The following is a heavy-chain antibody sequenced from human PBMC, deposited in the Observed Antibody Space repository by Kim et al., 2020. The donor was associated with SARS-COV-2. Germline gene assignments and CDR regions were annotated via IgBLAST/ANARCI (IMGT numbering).Heavy chain of an antibody. CDR1: GFTFSTYS. CDR3: ARGDYGDYFFNYYMDV. CDR2: ISSSSVYI. J-gene: IGHJ6*03. D-gene: IGHD4-17*01. Sequence: GGSLRLSCAASGFTFSTYSMNWVRQAPGKGLEWVSSISSSSVYIYSADSVKGRFTISRDSAKNSLYLQMRSLRAEDTAVYYCARGDYGDYFFNYYMDVWGKGTTVTVSS. V-gene: IGHV3-21*01.